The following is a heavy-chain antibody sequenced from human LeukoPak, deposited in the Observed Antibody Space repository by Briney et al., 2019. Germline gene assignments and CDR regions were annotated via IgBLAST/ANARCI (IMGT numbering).Heavy chain of an antibody. CDR1: GYTFTSYG. Sequence: ASVRVSCRASGYTFTSYGISWVRQAPGQGLEWVGWISAYNGNTNYAQTLQGRVTITTDTSTSTAYMALRRLRSDDTAVYYCAPRHSSRGYVTWGAGDLVTVS. CDR2: ISAYNGNT. V-gene: IGHV1-18*01. J-gene: IGHJ5*02. D-gene: IGHD6-19*01. CDR3: APRHSSRGYVT.